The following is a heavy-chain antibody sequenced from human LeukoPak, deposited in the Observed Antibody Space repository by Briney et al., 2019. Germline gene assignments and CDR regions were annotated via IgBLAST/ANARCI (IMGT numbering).Heavy chain of an antibody. CDR3: ARDPQGAVAGTFLDY. Sequence: ASVKVSCKASEYTFTGYYMHWVRQAPGQGLEWMGWINPNSGGTNYAQKFQGRVTMTRDTSISTAYMELSRLRSDDTAVYYCARDPQGAVAGTFLDYWGQGTLVTVSS. V-gene: IGHV1-2*02. CDR2: INPNSGGT. J-gene: IGHJ4*02. CDR1: EYTFTGYY. D-gene: IGHD6-19*01.